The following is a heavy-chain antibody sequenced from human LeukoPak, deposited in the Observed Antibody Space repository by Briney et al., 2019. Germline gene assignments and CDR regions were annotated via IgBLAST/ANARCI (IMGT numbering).Heavy chain of an antibody. V-gene: IGHV3-30-3*01. CDR3: ARDPLIAAAGGYGMDV. D-gene: IGHD6-13*01. CDR2: ISYDGSNK. CDR1: GFTFSSYA. J-gene: IGHJ6*02. Sequence: GGSLRLSCAASGFTFSSYAMHWVRQAPGKGLEWVAVISYDGSNKYYADSVKGRFTISRDNAKNTLYLQMNSLRAEDTAVYYCARDPLIAAAGGYGMDVWGQGTTVTVSS.